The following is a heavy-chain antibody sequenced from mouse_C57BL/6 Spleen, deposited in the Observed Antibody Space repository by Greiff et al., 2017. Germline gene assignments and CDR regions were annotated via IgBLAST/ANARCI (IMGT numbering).Heavy chain of an antibody. J-gene: IGHJ4*01. CDR1: GYSITSGYY. D-gene: IGHD1-1*01. V-gene: IGHV3-6*01. Sequence: DVKLQESGPGLVKPSQSLSLTCSVTGYSITSGYYWNWIRQFPGNKLEWMGYISYDGSNNYNPSLKNRISITRDTSKNQFFLKLNSVTTEDTATYYCARGTTDYYAMDYWGQGTSVTVSS. CDR2: ISYDGSN. CDR3: ARGTTDYYAMDY.